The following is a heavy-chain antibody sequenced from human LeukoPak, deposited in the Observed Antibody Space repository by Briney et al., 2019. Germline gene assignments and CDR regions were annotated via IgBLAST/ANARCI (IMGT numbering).Heavy chain of an antibody. D-gene: IGHD5-24*01. V-gene: IGHV4-31*03. CDR2: IDYRGRT. J-gene: IGHJ4*02. Sequence: PSETLSLTCTVSGGSFNSAANYWSWIRQHPGKGLGWIGHIDYRGRTNYNPSLKSRVTISVDTSENQFSLRLSSVTAADTAVYYCARGVRDGYKTFDYWGQGTLVTVSS. CDR3: ARGVRDGYKTFDY. CDR1: GGSFNSAANY.